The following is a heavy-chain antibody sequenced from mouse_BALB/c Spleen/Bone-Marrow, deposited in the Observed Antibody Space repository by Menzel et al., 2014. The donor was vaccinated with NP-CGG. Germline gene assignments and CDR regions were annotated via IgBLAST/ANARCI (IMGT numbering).Heavy chain of an antibody. Sequence: VQLKESGPELVKPGASVKISCKASGYSFTGYFMNWVKQSHGKSLEWIGRINPYNGDTFYNQKFKGKATLTVDKSSSTAHMELLSLTSEDSAVYYCGRSKYGNYDAMDYWGQGTSVTVSS. CDR3: GRSKYGNYDAMDY. CDR2: INPYNGDT. J-gene: IGHJ4*01. D-gene: IGHD2-10*02. CDR1: GYSFTGYF. V-gene: IGHV1-37*01.